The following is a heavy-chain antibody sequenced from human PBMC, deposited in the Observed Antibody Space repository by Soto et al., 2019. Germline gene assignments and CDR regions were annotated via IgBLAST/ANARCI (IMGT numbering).Heavy chain of an antibody. J-gene: IGHJ4*02. Sequence: QVQLVQSGAAVKKPGSSVKVSCKASGGTFSSYTIRWVRQAPGQGLEWMGRIIPILGIANYAQKFQGRVTITADKSTSTAYMELSSLRSEDTAVYYCARGQPGIAAAGWGQGTLVTVSS. CDR3: ARGQPGIAAAG. CDR1: GGTFSSYT. D-gene: IGHD6-13*01. CDR2: IIPILGIA. V-gene: IGHV1-69*02.